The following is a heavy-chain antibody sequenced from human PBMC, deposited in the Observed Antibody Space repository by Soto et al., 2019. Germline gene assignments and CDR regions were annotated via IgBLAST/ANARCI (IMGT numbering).Heavy chain of an antibody. V-gene: IGHV3-30-3*01. Sequence: QVPLVESGGGVVRPGTSLRLSCAASGFALHWVRQPPGKGLEWVAVLSSDGANSYYADSVKGRFTISRDISKNTLYLQMTGLRVDDTAMYFCAGDDIAWQWRLGHNFAFWGQGTLVTVS. CDR1: GFA. CDR2: LSSDGANS. J-gene: IGHJ4*02. CDR3: AGDDIAWQWRLGHNFAF. D-gene: IGHD6-19*01.